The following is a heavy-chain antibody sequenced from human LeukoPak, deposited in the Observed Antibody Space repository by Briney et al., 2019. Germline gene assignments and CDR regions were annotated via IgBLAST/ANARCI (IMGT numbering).Heavy chain of an antibody. J-gene: IGHJ4*02. CDR1: GFTFSNAW. Sequence: GGSLRLSCAASGFTFSNAWMSWVRQAPGKGLEWVSSISRSSSYIYYADSVKGRFTISRDNAKNSLYLQMNSLRAEDTAVYYCATEGPTSSGFDYWGQGTLVTVSS. D-gene: IGHD6-25*01. V-gene: IGHV3-21*01. CDR3: ATEGPTSSGFDY. CDR2: ISRSSSYI.